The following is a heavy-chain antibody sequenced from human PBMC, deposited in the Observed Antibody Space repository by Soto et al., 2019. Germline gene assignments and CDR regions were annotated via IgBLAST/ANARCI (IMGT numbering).Heavy chain of an antibody. CDR1: GGTFSSYA. D-gene: IGHD3-22*01. J-gene: IGHJ4*02. CDR2: IIPIFGTA. V-gene: IGHV1-69*13. CDR3: ASGSGSSGYYPTYYFDY. Sequence: SVKVSCKASGGTFSSYAISWVRQAPGQGLEWMGGIIPIFGTANYAQKFQGRVTITADESTSTAYMELSSLRSEDTAVYYCASGSGSSGYYPTYYFDYWGQGTLVTVSS.